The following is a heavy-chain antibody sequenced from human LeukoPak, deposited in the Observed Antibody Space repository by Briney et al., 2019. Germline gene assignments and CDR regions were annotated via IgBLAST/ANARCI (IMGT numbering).Heavy chain of an antibody. CDR3: ARQGPYIPDYCSGGSCHTGIDY. J-gene: IGHJ4*02. Sequence: SETLSLTCAVSGGSISSSSYYWGWIRQPPGKGLEWIGSIYYSGSTYYNPSLKSRVTISVDTSKNQFSLKLSSVTAADTAVYYCARQGPYIPDYCSGGSCHTGIDYWGQGTLVTVSS. CDR2: IYYSGST. V-gene: IGHV4-39*01. CDR1: GGSISSSSYY. D-gene: IGHD2-15*01.